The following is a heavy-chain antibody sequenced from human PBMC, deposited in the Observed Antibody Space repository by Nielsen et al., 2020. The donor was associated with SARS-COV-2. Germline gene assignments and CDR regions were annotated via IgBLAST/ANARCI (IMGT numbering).Heavy chain of an antibody. J-gene: IGHJ3*01. CDR2: IYNNGST. Sequence: SETLSLTCTVSGGSISSGGYFWSWIRQHPGKGLEWIGYIYNNGSTYYNPSLKSRVTISLDTSKNQFSLKLSSVTAADTAVYHCARVVGLGWFIDFWGQGTMVTVSS. V-gene: IGHV4-31*03. D-gene: IGHD6-19*01. CDR1: GGSISSGGYF. CDR3: ARVVGLGWFIDF.